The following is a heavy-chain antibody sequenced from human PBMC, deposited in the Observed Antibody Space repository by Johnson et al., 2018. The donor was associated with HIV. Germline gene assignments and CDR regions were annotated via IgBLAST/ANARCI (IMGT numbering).Heavy chain of an antibody. CDR3: ARGYYYDSSGSDDAFDI. Sequence: VQLVESGGGLVQPGGSLRLSFAASGFSFSSYWMSWVRQAPGKGLEWVANIKQDGSEKYYVDSVKGRFTISRDNAKNSLSLQMNSLRAEDTAVYYCARGYYYDSSGSDDAFDIWGQGTMVTVSS. J-gene: IGHJ3*02. CDR2: IKQDGSEK. V-gene: IGHV3-7*04. CDR1: GFSFSSYW. D-gene: IGHD3-22*01.